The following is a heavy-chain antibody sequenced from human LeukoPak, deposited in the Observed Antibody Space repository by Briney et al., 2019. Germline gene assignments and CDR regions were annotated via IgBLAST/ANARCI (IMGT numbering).Heavy chain of an antibody. CDR3: ARHRERTMARRAFDS. J-gene: IGHJ4*02. D-gene: IGHD3-10*01. CDR1: GYPFTTSW. CDR2: IYPGDSET. V-gene: IGHV5-51*01. Sequence: GESLKISCRTSGYPFTTSWMGWVRQMPGKGLELMGSIYPGDSETRYSPSFQGQVTFSVDTSTTTAYLQWSSLKASDTAIYYCARHRERTMARRAFDSWGQGTLVTVSS.